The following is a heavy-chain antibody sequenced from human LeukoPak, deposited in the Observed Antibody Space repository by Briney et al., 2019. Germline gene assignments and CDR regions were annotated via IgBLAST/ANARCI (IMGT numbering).Heavy chain of an antibody. CDR3: ARYGDHADY. V-gene: IGHV4-59*05. J-gene: IGHJ4*02. Sequence: SETLSLTCTVSGGSISSYYWSWIRQPPGKGLEWIGSIYYSGSTYYNPSLKSRVTISVDTSKNQFSLKLSSVTAADTAVYYCARYGDHADYWGQGTLVTVSS. D-gene: IGHD4-17*01. CDR2: IYYSGST. CDR1: GGSISSYY.